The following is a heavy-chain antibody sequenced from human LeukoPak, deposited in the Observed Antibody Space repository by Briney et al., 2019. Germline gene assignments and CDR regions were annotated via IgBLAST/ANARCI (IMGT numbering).Heavy chain of an antibody. V-gene: IGHV3-23*01. CDR1: GFTFSSYA. CDR3: AKEAGYSGYDYPDY. Sequence: PGGSLRLSCAASGFTFSSYAMSWVRQAPGKGLEWVSGISGSAYSTYYADSVQGRFAISRDNSKNTLYLQMNSLRAEDTAVYYCAKEAGYSGYDYPDYWGQGTLVTVSS. J-gene: IGHJ4*02. D-gene: IGHD5-12*01. CDR2: ISGSAYST.